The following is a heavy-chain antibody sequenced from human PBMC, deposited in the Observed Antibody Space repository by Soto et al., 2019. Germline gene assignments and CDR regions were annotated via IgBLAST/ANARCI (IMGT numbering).Heavy chain of an antibody. D-gene: IGHD3-16*01. CDR2: INHVGGT. CDR1: GGFLSESY. J-gene: IGHJ5*02. CDR3: VRIRYQLPSSVLWLDP. Sequence: ASETLSLTWTVYGGFLSESYWTWIRQPPGKGLEWIGEINHVGGTNYNPSLKSRVTMSVATSQNQFSLRLISVTAADTAMYFCVRIRYQLPSSVLWLDPWGQGTPVTVSA. V-gene: IGHV4-34*01.